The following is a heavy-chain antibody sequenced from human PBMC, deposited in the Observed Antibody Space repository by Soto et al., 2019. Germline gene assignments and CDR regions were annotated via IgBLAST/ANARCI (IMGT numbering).Heavy chain of an antibody. Sequence: SLRLSCAASGFTFSSYEMNWVRQAPGKGLEWVAVISYDGSNKYYADSVKGRFTISRDNSKNTLYLQMNSLRAEDTAVYYCAKDQQASGGMDVWGQGTTVTVSS. V-gene: IGHV3-30*18. CDR2: ISYDGSNK. CDR3: AKDQQASGGMDV. J-gene: IGHJ6*02. CDR1: GFTFSSYE. D-gene: IGHD1-26*01.